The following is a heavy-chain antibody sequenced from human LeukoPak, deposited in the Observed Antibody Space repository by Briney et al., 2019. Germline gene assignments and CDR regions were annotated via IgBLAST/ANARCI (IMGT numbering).Heavy chain of an antibody. CDR1: GFTFSSYA. V-gene: IGHV3-30-3*01. CDR3: ARDFVEPSGAFDI. CDR2: ISYDGSNK. Sequence: GGSLRLSCAASGFTFSSYAMHWVRQAPGKGLEWVAVISYDGSNKYYADAVKGRFTISRDNSKNTLYLTINSLRAEDTAVYYCARDFVEPSGAFDIWGQGKMVTVSS. J-gene: IGHJ3*02. D-gene: IGHD1-1*01.